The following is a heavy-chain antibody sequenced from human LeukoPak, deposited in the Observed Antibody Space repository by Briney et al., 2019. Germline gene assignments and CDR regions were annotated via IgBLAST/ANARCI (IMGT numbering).Heavy chain of an antibody. CDR1: GGTFSSYA. CDR2: IIPIFGIA. Sequence: SVKVSCKASGGTFSSYAISWVRQAPGQGLEWMGRIIPIFGIANYAQKFQSRVTITADKSTSTAYMELSSLRSEDTAVYYCARDRVVVVPAAGFDPWGQGTLVTVSS. CDR3: ARDRVVVVPAAGFDP. J-gene: IGHJ5*02. D-gene: IGHD2-2*01. V-gene: IGHV1-69*04.